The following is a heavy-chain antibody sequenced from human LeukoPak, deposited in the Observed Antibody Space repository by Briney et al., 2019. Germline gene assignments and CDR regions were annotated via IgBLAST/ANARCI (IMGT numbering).Heavy chain of an antibody. D-gene: IGHD1-1*01. CDR2: IYSGGST. J-gene: IGHJ6*03. CDR1: GFTVSSNY. Sequence: GGSLRLSCAASGFTVSSNYMSWVRQAPGKGLEWVSVIYSGGSTYYADSVKGRFTISRDNSKNTLYLQMNSLRAEDTAVYYCARDRTDHYYYYMDVWGKGTTVTVSS. CDR3: ARDRTDHYYYYMDV. V-gene: IGHV3-66*01.